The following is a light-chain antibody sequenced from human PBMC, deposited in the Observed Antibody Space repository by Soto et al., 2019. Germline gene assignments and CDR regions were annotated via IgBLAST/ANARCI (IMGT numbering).Light chain of an antibody. J-gene: IGKJ5*01. Sequence: DIQLTQSPSFLSASVRGRVTITCRASQAISSHLAWYQQKPGKAPNLLIYGASNVNTGVPSRFRASGSGTDFTFIISSLQPEDIATYYCQQYDNLPPITFGQGTRLEIK. V-gene: IGKV1-33*01. CDR1: QAISSH. CDR2: GAS. CDR3: QQYDNLPPIT.